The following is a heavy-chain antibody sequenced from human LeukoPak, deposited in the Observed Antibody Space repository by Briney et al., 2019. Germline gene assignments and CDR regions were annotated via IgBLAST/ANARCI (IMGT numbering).Heavy chain of an antibody. D-gene: IGHD5-18*01. CDR3: ARAGMDTDDYYYYYMDV. CDR1: GYIFTANY. CDR2: INPNSGGT. J-gene: IGHJ6*03. V-gene: IGHV1-2*02. Sequence: GASVKVSCKASGYIFTANYIHWVRQAPGQGLEWMGWINPNSGGTNYAQKFQGRVTMTRDTSISTAYMELSRLRSDDTAVYYCARAGMDTDDYYYYYMDVWGKGTTVTISS.